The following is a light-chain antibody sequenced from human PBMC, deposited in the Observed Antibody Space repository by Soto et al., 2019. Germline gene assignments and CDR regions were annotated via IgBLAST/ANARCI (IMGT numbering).Light chain of an antibody. Sequence: SSELTQPPSVSVSPGQTARITCSGDALSNQYGYWYQQKPGQAPVLVIYKDSERPSGIPERFSGSGSGTTVTLTISGVQAEDEADYHCQSTVSSGTDPIFGGGTKLTVL. CDR2: KDS. V-gene: IGLV3-25*03. CDR3: QSTVSSGTDPI. CDR1: ALSNQY. J-gene: IGLJ2*01.